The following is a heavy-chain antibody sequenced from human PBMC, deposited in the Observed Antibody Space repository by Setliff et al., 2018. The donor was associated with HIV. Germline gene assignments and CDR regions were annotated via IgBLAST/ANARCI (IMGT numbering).Heavy chain of an antibody. CDR1: AFSLTNFE. D-gene: IGHD2-15*01. J-gene: IGHJ4*02. V-gene: IGHV3-48*03. CDR3: AADRIVLGDY. CDR2: ISRSGTTV. Sequence: GGSLRLSCAASAFSLTNFEMNWVRQAPGKGLEWLSYISRSGTTVYYADSVKGRFTISRDNAKNSLYLQMNSLRVEDTAVYYCAADRIVLGDYWGQGTLVTVSS.